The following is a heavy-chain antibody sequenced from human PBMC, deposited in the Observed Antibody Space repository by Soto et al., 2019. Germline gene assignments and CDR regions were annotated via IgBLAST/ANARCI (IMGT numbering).Heavy chain of an antibody. J-gene: IGHJ5*02. CDR2: IDSGGGST. Sequence: AGRSMRLSSAASGFRFGNYAMSWVRQTPGTGLEWVSAIDSGGGSTYYAASVKGRFSISRDNSMNTLYLQMNSLRAEDTAIYYCTKEHSNYPDNWFDPWGQGTLVTVSS. CDR1: GFRFGNYA. V-gene: IGHV3-23*01. CDR3: TKEHSNYPDNWFDP. D-gene: IGHD4-4*01.